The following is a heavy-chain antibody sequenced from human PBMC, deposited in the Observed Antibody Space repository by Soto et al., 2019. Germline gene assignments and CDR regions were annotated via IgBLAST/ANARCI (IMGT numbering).Heavy chain of an antibody. V-gene: IGHV1-24*01. CDR1: GYTLTELS. CDR2: FDPEDGET. D-gene: IGHD3-3*01. Sequence: ASVKVSCKVSGYTLTELSMHWVRQAPGKGLEWMGGFDPEDGETIYAQKFQGRVTMTEDTSTDTAYMELSSLRSEDTAVYYCATVGTRFLEWLPWGQGTLVTVSS. J-gene: IGHJ5*02. CDR3: ATVGTRFLEWLP.